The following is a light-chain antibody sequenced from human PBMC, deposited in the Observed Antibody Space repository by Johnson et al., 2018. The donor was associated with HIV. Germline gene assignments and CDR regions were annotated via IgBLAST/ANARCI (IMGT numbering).Light chain of an antibody. Sequence: QSVLTQPPSVSAAPGQKVTISCSGSSSNIGNNYVSWYQQLPGTAPTFLIYDNNTRPSGIPDRFSGPKSGTSATLGITGLQPGDEADYYCETWYSSQSAYVFGTGTKVTVL. CDR2: DNN. CDR3: ETWYSSQSAYV. CDR1: SSNIGNNY. V-gene: IGLV1-51*01. J-gene: IGLJ1*01.